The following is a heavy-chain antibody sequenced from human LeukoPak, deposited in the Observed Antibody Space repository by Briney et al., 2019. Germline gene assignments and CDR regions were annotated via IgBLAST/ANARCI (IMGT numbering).Heavy chain of an antibody. CDR1: GGSISSYY. CDR3: ARVLYSSGWYGEHNWFDP. Sequence: SETLSLTCTVSGGSISSYYWSWIRQPAGKGLEWIGRIYTSGSTNYNPSLKSRVTMSVDTSKNQFSLKLSSVTAADTAVYYCARVLYSSGWYGEHNWFDPWGQGTLVTVSS. V-gene: IGHV4-4*07. CDR2: IYTSGST. J-gene: IGHJ5*02. D-gene: IGHD6-19*01.